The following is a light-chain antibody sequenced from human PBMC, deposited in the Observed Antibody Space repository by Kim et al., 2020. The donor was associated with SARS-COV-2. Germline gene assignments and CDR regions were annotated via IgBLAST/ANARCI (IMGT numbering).Light chain of an antibody. J-gene: IGKJ4*01. CDR1: QSVGRN. Sequence: PGDRATLSCTASQSVGRNLAWYQHQPGQAPRLLIYRASTRATGLPARFSGSGSETEFTLTISSLQSEDFAVYYCQQYTNWPPLTFGGGTKVDIK. CDR3: QQYTNWPPLT. V-gene: IGKV3-15*01. CDR2: RAS.